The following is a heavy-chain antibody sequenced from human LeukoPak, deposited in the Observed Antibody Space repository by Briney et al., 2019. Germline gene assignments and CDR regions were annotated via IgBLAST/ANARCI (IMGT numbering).Heavy chain of an antibody. D-gene: IGHD3-10*01. CDR2: INHSGST. J-gene: IGHJ6*02. Sequence: PSETLSLTCAVYGGSFSGYYWSWIRQPPGKGLEWIGEINHSGSTNYNPSLKSRVTISVDTSKNQFSLKLSSVTAADTAVYYCARERLLWFGELLYYYGMDVWGQGTTVTVSS. CDR3: ARERLLWFGELLYYYGMDV. CDR1: GGSFSGYY. V-gene: IGHV4-34*01.